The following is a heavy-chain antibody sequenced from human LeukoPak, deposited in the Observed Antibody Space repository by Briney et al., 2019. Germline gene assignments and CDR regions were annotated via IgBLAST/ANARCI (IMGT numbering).Heavy chain of an antibody. V-gene: IGHV3-53*01. D-gene: IGHD3-10*01. CDR2: IYSGGTT. CDR1: GFTVSSNY. CDR3: VGQPFRSGY. J-gene: IGHJ4*02. Sequence: GGSLRLSCAASGFTVSSNYMSWIRQASGEGLEWVSVIYSGGTTFYADSVKGRFTISRDNSKNTLYLQMNSLRAEDTAVYYCVGQPFRSGYWGQGTLVTVSS.